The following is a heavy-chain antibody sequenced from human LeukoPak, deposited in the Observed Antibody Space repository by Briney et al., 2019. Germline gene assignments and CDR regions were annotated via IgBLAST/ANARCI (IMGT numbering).Heavy chain of an antibody. CDR3: ARDFLNAIDI. Sequence: GGSLRLSCAASGFTFSSSTMTWVRQSPGKGLEWVSSISSSSTFIYYADSVKGRFIISRDNAKNSLYLQMNSLRAEDTAVFYCARDFLNAIDIWGQGTMVTVSS. CDR2: ISSSSTFI. D-gene: IGHD2/OR15-2a*01. CDR1: GFTFSSST. J-gene: IGHJ3*02. V-gene: IGHV3-21*01.